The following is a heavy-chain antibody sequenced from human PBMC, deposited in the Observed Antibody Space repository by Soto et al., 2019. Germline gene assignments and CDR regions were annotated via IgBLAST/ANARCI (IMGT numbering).Heavy chain of an antibody. CDR2: INPNSGGA. CDR1: GYTFTAYY. J-gene: IGHJ6*02. D-gene: IGHD2-15*01. V-gene: IGHV1-2*04. Sequence: QVQLIQSGAEVKKPGASMKVSCKASGYTFTAYYIHWVRQAPGQGLEWMGCINPNSGGAIYAQKFQGWVTMTRDTSINTAYMELSRLTSDDTAVYYCARAQANVTQGYYRYAVDVWGQGASVTVSS. CDR3: ARAQANVTQGYYRYAVDV.